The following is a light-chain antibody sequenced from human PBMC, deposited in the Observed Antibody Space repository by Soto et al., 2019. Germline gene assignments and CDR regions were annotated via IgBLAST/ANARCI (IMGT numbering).Light chain of an antibody. V-gene: IGKV3-20*01. J-gene: IGKJ1*01. CDR1: QSVSSSY. CDR3: QQYGSSPKT. Sequence: EIVLTQSPGTLSLSPGERATLSCRASQSVSSSYLDWYQQKPGQAPRLLIYGASSMATGIPDRFSGSGSGTDFTLTISRMEPEDLAVYYCQQYGSSPKTFGPGTKLEIK. CDR2: GAS.